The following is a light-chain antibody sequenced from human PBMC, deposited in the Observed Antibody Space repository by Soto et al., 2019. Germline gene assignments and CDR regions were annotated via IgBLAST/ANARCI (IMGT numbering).Light chain of an antibody. V-gene: IGKV3-20*01. Sequence: EIVLTQSPGTLSLSPGERAALSCRASQSFSSTYLAWYQQKPGQAPRLLMYGASSRATGIPDRFSGSGSGTDFTLTISRLEPEDFAVYYCQQYGSSSGYTFGQGTKLEIK. J-gene: IGKJ2*01. CDR1: QSFSSTY. CDR2: GAS. CDR3: QQYGSSSGYT.